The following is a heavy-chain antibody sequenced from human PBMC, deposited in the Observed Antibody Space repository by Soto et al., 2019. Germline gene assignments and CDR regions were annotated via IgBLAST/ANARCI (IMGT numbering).Heavy chain of an antibody. CDR1: GFTFDDYA. V-gene: IGHV3-9*01. J-gene: IGHJ4*02. CDR2: ISWNSGSI. D-gene: IGHD5-12*01. Sequence: GGSLRLSCAASGFTFDDYAMHWVRQAPGKGLEWVSGISWNSGSIGYADSVKGRFTISRDNAKNSLYLQMNSLRAEDTALYYCAKKSGYDSALDYWGQGTLVTVSS. CDR3: AKKSGYDSALDY.